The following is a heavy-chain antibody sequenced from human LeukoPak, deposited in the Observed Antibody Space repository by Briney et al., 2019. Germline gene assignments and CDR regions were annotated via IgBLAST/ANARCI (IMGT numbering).Heavy chain of an antibody. CDR2: IIPMFGTP. CDR1: GGTFRSFA. J-gene: IGHJ5*02. Sequence: SVKVSFKASGGTFRSFAISWVRQAPGQGLEWMGGIIPMFGTPNYAQKFQGRVTIAADEFTSTAYMELNSLRFEDTAVYLCSRYASGTYSGWFDPWGQGTLVTVSS. V-gene: IGHV1-69*13. D-gene: IGHD3-10*01. CDR3: SRYASGTYSGWFDP.